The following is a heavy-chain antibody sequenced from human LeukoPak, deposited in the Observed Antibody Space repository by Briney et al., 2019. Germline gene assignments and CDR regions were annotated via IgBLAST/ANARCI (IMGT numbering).Heavy chain of an antibody. CDR3: AKEVLKLWLVDC. Sequence: GGPLRLSCAASGFTFSSYAMSWVRQAPGKGLEWVSAISASGGSTYYADSVKGRFTISRDNSKNTLYLQMNSLRADDTAVYYCAKEVLKLWLVDCWGQGTLVTVSS. CDR2: ISASGGST. V-gene: IGHV3-23*01. CDR1: GFTFSSYA. J-gene: IGHJ4*02. D-gene: IGHD5-18*01.